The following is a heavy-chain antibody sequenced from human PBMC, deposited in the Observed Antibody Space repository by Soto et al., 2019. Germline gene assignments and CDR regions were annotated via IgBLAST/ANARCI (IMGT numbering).Heavy chain of an antibody. CDR2: LSGSGVTI. CDR3: TKAPASWSGYYSGEKSDFDY. J-gene: IGHJ4*02. Sequence: EVQLLESGGGLVQPGGSLRLSCAASGFTFSNYALNWVRQAPGKGLEWVSGLSGSGVTIYYADSVRGRFTISRDNSKNTDNLQMTRLREEDTAGYYCTKAPASWSGYYSGEKSDFDYWGQGTLVTVSS. V-gene: IGHV3-23*01. CDR1: GFTFSNYA. D-gene: IGHD3-3*01.